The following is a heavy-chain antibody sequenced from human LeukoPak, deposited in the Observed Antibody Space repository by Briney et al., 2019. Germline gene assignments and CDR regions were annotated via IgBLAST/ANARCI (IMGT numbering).Heavy chain of an antibody. Sequence: ASVTVSCKASGYTFTSYGISWVRQAPGQGLEWMGWINPNSGGTDYARKFQGRVTMTRDTSISTAYMELNRLRSDDTAVYYCARGFDWLEYYFDYWGQGTLVTVSS. CDR3: ARGFDWLEYYFDY. CDR1: GYTFTSYG. J-gene: IGHJ4*02. D-gene: IGHD3-9*01. V-gene: IGHV1-2*02. CDR2: INPNSGGT.